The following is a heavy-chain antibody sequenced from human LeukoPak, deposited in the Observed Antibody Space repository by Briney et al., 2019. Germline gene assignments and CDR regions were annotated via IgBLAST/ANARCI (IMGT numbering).Heavy chain of an antibody. CDR3: ARLNGGN. CDR1: GGSISHYY. CDR2: VDYSGST. V-gene: IGHV4-59*08. J-gene: IGHJ4*02. D-gene: IGHD4-23*01. Sequence: PSETLSLTCTVSGGSISHYYWSWIRRPPGKGLEWLAYVDYSGSTAYNPSLNGRIAISPDTSKNQFSLKLRSVTAADTAVYYCARLNGGNWGPGILVTVSS.